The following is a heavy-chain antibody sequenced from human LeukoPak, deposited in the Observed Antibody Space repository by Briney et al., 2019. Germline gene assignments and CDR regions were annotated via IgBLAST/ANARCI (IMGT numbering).Heavy chain of an antibody. CDR3: AKDIAPSGYYYYFDY. Sequence: PGGSLRLSCAASGFTFSSYAMHWVRQAPGKGLEWVAVISYDGSNKYYADSVKGRFTISRDNSKNTLYLQMNSLRAEDTAVYYCAKDIAPSGYYYYFDYWGQGTLVTVSS. V-gene: IGHV3-30*04. CDR1: GFTFSSYA. J-gene: IGHJ4*02. CDR2: ISYDGSNK. D-gene: IGHD3-22*01.